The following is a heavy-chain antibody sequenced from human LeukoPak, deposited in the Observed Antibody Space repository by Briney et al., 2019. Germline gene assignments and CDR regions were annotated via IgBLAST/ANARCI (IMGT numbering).Heavy chain of an antibody. J-gene: IGHJ4*02. CDR2: ISYDGSNK. V-gene: IGHV3-30-3*01. D-gene: IGHD3-22*01. CDR3: ARAAGDYDSSGYWGGFDY. CDR1: GFTFSSYA. Sequence: GGSLRLSCAASGFTFSSYAMHWVRQAPGKGLEWVAVISYDGSNKYYADSVKGRFTISRDNAKNSLYLQMNSLRAEDTAVYYCARAAGDYDSSGYWGGFDYWGQGTLVTVSS.